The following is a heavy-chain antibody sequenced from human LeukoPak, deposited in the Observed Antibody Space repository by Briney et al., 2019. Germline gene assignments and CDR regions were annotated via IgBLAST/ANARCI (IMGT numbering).Heavy chain of an antibody. Sequence: GGSLRLSCVVSGFTFDDYAMHWVRQAPGKGLEWVSAISGSGGSTYYADSVKGRFTISRDNSKNTLYLQMNSLRAEDTAVYYCAKGQYFDWSNWFDPWGQGTLVTVSS. V-gene: IGHV3-23*01. CDR2: ISGSGGST. CDR3: AKGQYFDWSNWFDP. J-gene: IGHJ5*02. D-gene: IGHD3-9*01. CDR1: GFTFDDYA.